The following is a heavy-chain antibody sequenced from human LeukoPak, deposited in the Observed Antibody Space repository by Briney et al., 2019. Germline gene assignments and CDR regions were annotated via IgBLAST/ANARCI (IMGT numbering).Heavy chain of an antibody. V-gene: IGHV1-18*01. CDR2: ISAYNGNT. J-gene: IGHJ5*02. CDR1: GYAFTSYG. Sequence: ASVKVSCKASGYAFTSYGISWVRQAPEQGLEWMGWISAYNGNTNYAQKFQGRVTITADKSTSTAYMELSSLRSEDTAVYYCARGVDGGNSDWFDPWGQGTLVTVSS. CDR3: ARGVDGGNSDWFDP. D-gene: IGHD4-23*01.